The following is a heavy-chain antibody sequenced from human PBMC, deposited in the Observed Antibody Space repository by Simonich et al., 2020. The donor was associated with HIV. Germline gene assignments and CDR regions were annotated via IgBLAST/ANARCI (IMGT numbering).Heavy chain of an antibody. CDR1: GGSFSTSY. CDR3: ARQPRIAAAGGGWFDP. Sequence: QVQLQESCPGLEKPSETLYLTCTVSGGSFSTSYWSLTRQPPGKGLEWIGYNYYSGTTNYNPTLKSRVTISVDTSKKQFSLKLSSVTAADTAVYYCARQPRIAAAGGGWFDPWGQGTLVTVSS. J-gene: IGHJ5*02. D-gene: IGHD6-13*01. CDR2: NYYSGTT. V-gene: IGHV4-59*01.